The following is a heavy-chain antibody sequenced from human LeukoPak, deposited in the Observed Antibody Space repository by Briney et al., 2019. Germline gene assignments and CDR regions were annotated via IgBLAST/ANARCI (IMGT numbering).Heavy chain of an antibody. CDR2: FYSGGST. D-gene: IGHD2-2*01. CDR3: ATHHCSSTSCYAQSIYYYYYGMDV. V-gene: IGHV3-53*01. CDR1: GFTVSGKY. Sequence: GGSLRLSCAASGFTVSGKYMGWVRQAPGKGLEWVSIFYSGGSTYYVDSAKGRFTISRDNSKNTLYLQMNSPRAEDTAVYYCATHHCSSTSCYAQSIYYYYYGMDVWGQGTTVTVSS. J-gene: IGHJ6*02.